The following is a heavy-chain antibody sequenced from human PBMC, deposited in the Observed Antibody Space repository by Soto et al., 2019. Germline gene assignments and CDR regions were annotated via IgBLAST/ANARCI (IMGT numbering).Heavy chain of an antibody. J-gene: IGHJ4*02. CDR1: GGSISSYY. Sequence: SETLSLTCTVSGGSISSYYWSWIRQPPGKGLEWIGYIYYSGSTNYNPSLKSRVTISVDTSKNQFSLKLSSVTAADTAVYYCARVFKREEGYFDYWGQGTLVTVSS. D-gene: IGHD1-26*01. V-gene: IGHV4-59*08. CDR3: ARVFKREEGYFDY. CDR2: IYYSGST.